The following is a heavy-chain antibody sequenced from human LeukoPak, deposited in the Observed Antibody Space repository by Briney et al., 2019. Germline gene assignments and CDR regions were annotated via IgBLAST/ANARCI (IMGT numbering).Heavy chain of an antibody. CDR3: AKDIRRQLASDGDY. CDR2: ISYDGSNR. V-gene: IGHV3-30*18. CDR1: GFTFSNYG. J-gene: IGHJ4*02. D-gene: IGHD6-13*01. Sequence: GGSLRLSCAASGFTFSNYGMHWIRQAPGKGLEWVAVISYDGSNRYYADSVKGRFTISRDNSKNTLYLQMNSLRAEDTAVYYCAKDIRRQLASDGDYWGQGTLVTVSS.